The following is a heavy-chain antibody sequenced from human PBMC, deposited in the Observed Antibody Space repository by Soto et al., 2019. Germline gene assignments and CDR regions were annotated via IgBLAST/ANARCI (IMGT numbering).Heavy chain of an antibody. Sequence: ASVKVSCKASGYTFTSYAMHWVRQAPGQRLEWMGWINAGNGNTKYSQKFKGRVTITRDTSASTAYMELSSLRSEDTAVYYCAREEKDYDFWSGCYSWFDPWGQGTLVTVSS. CDR1: GYTFTSYA. J-gene: IGHJ5*02. V-gene: IGHV1-3*01. CDR3: AREEKDYDFWSGCYSWFDP. CDR2: INAGNGNT. D-gene: IGHD3-3*01.